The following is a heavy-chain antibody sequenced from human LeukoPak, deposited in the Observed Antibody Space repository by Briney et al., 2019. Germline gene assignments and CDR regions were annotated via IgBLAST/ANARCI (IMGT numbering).Heavy chain of an antibody. V-gene: IGHV3-23*01. J-gene: IGHJ4*02. CDR1: GFTFISYA. D-gene: IGHD3-10*01. CDR3: AKVAGRITMVRGVIIMPAFFDY. CDR2: ISGSGGST. Sequence: GGSLRLSCAASGFTFISYAMSWVRQAPGKGLEWVSAISGSGGSTYYADSVKGRFTISRDNSKNTLYLQMNSLRAEDTAVYYCAKVAGRITMVRGVIIMPAFFDYWGQGTLVTVSS.